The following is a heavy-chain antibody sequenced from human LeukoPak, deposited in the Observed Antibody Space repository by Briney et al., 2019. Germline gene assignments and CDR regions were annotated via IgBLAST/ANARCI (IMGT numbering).Heavy chain of an antibody. CDR1: GFWFSNYA. V-gene: IGHV3-23*01. CDR3: GRHPEGDYNGAFDF. D-gene: IGHD4-17*01. J-gene: IGHJ3*01. Sequence: GGSLRLSCEASGFWFSNYAMAWIRQAPEKGLEWVSSISGGANNIKYSDSAKGRFSISRDNSKNTLYLQMDNLRVDDTALYYCGRHPEGDYNGAFDFWGQGTKVTVSS. CDR2: ISGGANNI.